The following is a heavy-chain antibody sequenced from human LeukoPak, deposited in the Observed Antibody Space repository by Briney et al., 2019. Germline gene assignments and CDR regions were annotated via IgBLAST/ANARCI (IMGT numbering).Heavy chain of an antibody. CDR1: GFTFSSYS. CDR3: AKDCCDSSGYCLEDY. D-gene: IGHD3-22*01. V-gene: IGHV3-23*01. CDR2: ISGSGGST. J-gene: IGHJ4*02. Sequence: GGTLRLSCAASGFTFSSYSMSWVRQAPGRGLEWVSAISGSGGSTYYPDSVKGRFTISRDNSKNTLYLQMDSQRAEDTAVYYCAKDCCDSSGYCLEDYWGQGTLVTVSS.